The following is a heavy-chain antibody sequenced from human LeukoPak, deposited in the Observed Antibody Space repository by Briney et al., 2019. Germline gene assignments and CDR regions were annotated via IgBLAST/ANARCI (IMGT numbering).Heavy chain of an antibody. CDR1: GGSFSGYY. V-gene: IGHV4-34*01. CDR2: INHSGST. Sequence: PSETLSLTCAVYGGSFSGYYWSWIRQPPGKGLEWIGEINHSGSTNYNPSLKSRVTISVDTSKNQFSLKLSSVTAADTAVYYCARGPGDLVVVAATHNWFDPWGQGTLVTVSS. CDR3: ARGPGDLVVVAATHNWFDP. D-gene: IGHD2-15*01. J-gene: IGHJ5*02.